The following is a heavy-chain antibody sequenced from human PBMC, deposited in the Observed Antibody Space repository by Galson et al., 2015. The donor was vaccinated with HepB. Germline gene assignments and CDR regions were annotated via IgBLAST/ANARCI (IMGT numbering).Heavy chain of an antibody. J-gene: IGHJ4*02. D-gene: IGHD5-24*01. CDR1: GFTFSSYA. CDR2: ISYDGSNK. V-gene: IGHV3-30-3*01. CDR3: ARSMATMTVTDY. Sequence: SLRLSCAASGFTFSSYAMHWVRQAPGKGLEWVAVISYDGSNKYYADSVEGRFTISRDNSKNTLYLQMNSLRAEDTAVYYCARSMATMTVTDYWGQGTLVTVSS.